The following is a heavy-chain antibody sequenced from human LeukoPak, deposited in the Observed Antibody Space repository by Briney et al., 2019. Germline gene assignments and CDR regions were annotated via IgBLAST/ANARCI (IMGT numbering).Heavy chain of an antibody. D-gene: IGHD6-13*01. CDR1: GXXISSYY. V-gene: IGHV4-59*01. J-gene: IGHJ4*02. CDR3: AVGXAAAGSLRASFDY. CDR2: IYYSGST. Sequence: PSETLSLTCTVSGXXISSYYWSWXXXPXGXXXXXXGYIYYSGSTNYNPSLKSRVTISVDTSKNQFSLKLSSVTAADTAVYYCAVGXAAAGSLRASFDYWGQGTLVTVSS.